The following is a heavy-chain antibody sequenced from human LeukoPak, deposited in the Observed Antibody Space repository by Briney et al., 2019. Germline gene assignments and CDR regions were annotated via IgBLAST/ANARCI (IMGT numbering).Heavy chain of an antibody. CDR1: GFPFSSYA. J-gene: IGHJ4*02. Sequence: GGSLRLSCAASGFPFSSYAMNWVRQAPGKGLEWVSAISGRAGSTSYADSVKGRFTISRDNSKNTLYLQMNSLRAEDTAVYYCAKDGVAGKIMYYFDYWGQGTLVTVSS. D-gene: IGHD6-19*01. CDR2: ISGRAGST. CDR3: AKDGVAGKIMYYFDY. V-gene: IGHV3-23*01.